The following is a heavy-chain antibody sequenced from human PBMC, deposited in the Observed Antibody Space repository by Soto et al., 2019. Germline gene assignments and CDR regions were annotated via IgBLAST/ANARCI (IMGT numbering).Heavy chain of an antibody. CDR2: IYPGEPDT. V-gene: IGHV5-51*01. D-gene: IGHD4-17*01. Sequence: PGESQKIPCPVAAYSFTTYRTARVRQMHGQGLEWMGIIYPGEPDTRYNPSFQGQITISVDKSITTAYVQWGSLKASDTAIYYCARRPAYDNGEYVYF. CDR1: AYSFTTYR. J-gene: IGHJ4*01. CDR3: ARRPAYDNGEYVYF.